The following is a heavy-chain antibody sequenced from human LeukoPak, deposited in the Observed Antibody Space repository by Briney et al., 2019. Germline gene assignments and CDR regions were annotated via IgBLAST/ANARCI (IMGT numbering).Heavy chain of an antibody. CDR3: ARVSFGELHNWFDP. V-gene: IGHV3-7*03. CDR2: IKQDGSEK. D-gene: IGHD3-10*01. J-gene: IGHJ5*02. CDR1: GFTFSRYW. Sequence: GGSLRLSCAASGFTFSRYWMSWVRQAPGKGLEWVANIKQDGSEKYYVDSVKGRFTISRDNAKNSLYLQMNSLRAEDTAVYYCARVSFGELHNWFDPWGRGTLVTVSS.